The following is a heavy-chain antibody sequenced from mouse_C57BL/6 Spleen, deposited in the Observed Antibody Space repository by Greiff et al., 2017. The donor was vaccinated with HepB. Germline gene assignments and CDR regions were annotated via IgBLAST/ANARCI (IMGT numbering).Heavy chain of an antibody. V-gene: IGHV1-82*01. J-gene: IGHJ1*03. CDR2: IYPGDGDT. D-gene: IGHD1-1*02. CDR3: ARSDIWWYFDV. CDR1: GYAFSSSW. Sequence: VQRLESGPELVKPGASVKISCKASGYAFSSSWMNWVKQRPGKGLEWIGRIYPGDGDTNYNGKFKGKATLTADKSSSTAYMQISSLTSEDSAVYFCARSDIWWYFDVWGTGTTVTVSS.